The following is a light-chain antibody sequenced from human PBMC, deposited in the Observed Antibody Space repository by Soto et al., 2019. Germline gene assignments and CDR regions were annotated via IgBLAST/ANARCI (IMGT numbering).Light chain of an antibody. CDR1: QGIGDT. J-gene: IGKJ1*01. V-gene: IGKV3D-15*02. Sequence: EVVMRQSPATLSVSPGEGATLSCRASQGIGDTLAWYQHKPGQAPRLLIHGASTRATGFPARFSGSGSGTDFTLTISRLEPEDFAVYYCQQYGNSPITFGQGTKVDI. CDR3: QQYGNSPIT. CDR2: GAS.